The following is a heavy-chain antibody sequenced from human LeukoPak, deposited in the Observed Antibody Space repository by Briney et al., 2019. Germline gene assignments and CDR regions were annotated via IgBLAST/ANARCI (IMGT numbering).Heavy chain of an antibody. Sequence: TSETLSLTCAVYGGSFSPYYWSWIRQPPGKGLEWIGEINHSGSTNYNPSLKSRVTISVDTSKNQFSLRLSSATAADTAVYYCARGGFYCGGDCYVDYWGQGTLVTVSS. CDR2: INHSGST. J-gene: IGHJ4*02. CDR1: GGSFSPYY. CDR3: ARGGFYCGGDCYVDY. V-gene: IGHV4-34*01. D-gene: IGHD2-21*02.